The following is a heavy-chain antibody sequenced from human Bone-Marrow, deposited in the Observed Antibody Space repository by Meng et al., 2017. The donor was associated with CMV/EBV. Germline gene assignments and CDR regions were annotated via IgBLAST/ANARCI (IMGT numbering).Heavy chain of an antibody. CDR2: TSGTGSYI. V-gene: IGHV3-21*01. Sequence: GESLKISCAASGFTFSGYSMSWVRQTPGKGLKWVSSTSGTGSYIYYADSVRGRFTISRDNAKNSLFLQMNSLRAEDTAVYYCARDDTQETYYYGMYVCGQGTTVTFSS. CDR1: GFTFSGYS. J-gene: IGHJ6*01. CDR3: ARDDTQETYYYGMYV.